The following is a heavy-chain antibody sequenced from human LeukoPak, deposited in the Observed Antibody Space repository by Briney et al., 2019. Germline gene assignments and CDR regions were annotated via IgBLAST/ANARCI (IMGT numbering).Heavy chain of an antibody. CDR1: GYTFTSYG. V-gene: IGHV1-69*05. J-gene: IGHJ4*02. Sequence: ASVKVSCKASGYTFTSYGISWVRQAPGQGLEWMGGIIDVFGTPNYAQKFQGRVTISTDDLKTTAYLELSNLRSEDTAVYYCAGGATRRFDYWGQGTLVTVSS. CDR3: AGGATRRFDY. D-gene: IGHD1-26*01. CDR2: IIDVFGTP.